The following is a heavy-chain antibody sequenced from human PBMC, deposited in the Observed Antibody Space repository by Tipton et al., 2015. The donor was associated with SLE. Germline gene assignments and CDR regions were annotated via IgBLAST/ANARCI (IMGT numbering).Heavy chain of an antibody. CDR1: GYSISSGYY. CDR2: ISYSGST. V-gene: IGHV4-31*03. CDR3: ARGGGSSSSCQDFDF. D-gene: IGHD2-2*01. Sequence: TLSLTCTVSGYSISSGYYWSWIRQSPGKGLEWIGYISYSGSTNYNSSLKSRLTISVDTSKNQFSLTLNSVTAADTAMYYSARGGGSSSSCQDFDFWGQGTLVTVSS. J-gene: IGHJ4*02.